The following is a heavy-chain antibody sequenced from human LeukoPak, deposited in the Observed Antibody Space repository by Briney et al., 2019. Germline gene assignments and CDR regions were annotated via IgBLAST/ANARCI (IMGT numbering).Heavy chain of an antibody. CDR1: GYTFTGYH. CDR2: INPYSGDT. Sequence: ASVKVSCKASGYTFTGYHIHWVRQAPGQGLGWMGRINPYSGDTNFAQKFQGRVTMTRDTSITTAYMDLSSLTPDDTAVYFCARDQGSLTRSWYTGYWGQGTQVTVSP. CDR3: ARDQGSLTRSWYTGY. V-gene: IGHV1-2*06. D-gene: IGHD6-13*01. J-gene: IGHJ4*02.